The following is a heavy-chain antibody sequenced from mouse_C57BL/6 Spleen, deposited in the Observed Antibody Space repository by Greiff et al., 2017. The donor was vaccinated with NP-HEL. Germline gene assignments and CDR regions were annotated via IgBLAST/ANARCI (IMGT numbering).Heavy chain of an antibody. V-gene: IGHV1-81*01. CDR2: IYPRSGNT. Sequence: QVQLQQSGAELARPGASVKLSCKASGYTFTSYGISWVKQRTGQGLEWIGEIYPRSGNTYYNEKFKGKATLTADKSSSTAYMELRSLTSEDSAVYFCAREGYDEGYFDYWGQGTTLTVSS. D-gene: IGHD2-2*01. CDR3: AREGYDEGYFDY. CDR1: GYTFTSYG. J-gene: IGHJ2*01.